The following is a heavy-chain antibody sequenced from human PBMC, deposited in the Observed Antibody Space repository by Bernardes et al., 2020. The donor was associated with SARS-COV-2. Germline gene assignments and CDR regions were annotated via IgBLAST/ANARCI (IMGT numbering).Heavy chain of an antibody. CDR2: INPNSGGT. CDR1: GNTFTGFY. Sequence: ASVKVSCKASGNTFTGFYMHWVRQAPGQGLEWMGWINPNSGGTNYAQKFQGRVTMTRDTSISTAYMELNSLRSDDTAVYYCARGRGSPPQYFDYWGQGTLVTVSS. D-gene: IGHD3-16*01. J-gene: IGHJ4*02. V-gene: IGHV1-2*02. CDR3: ARGRGSPPQYFDY.